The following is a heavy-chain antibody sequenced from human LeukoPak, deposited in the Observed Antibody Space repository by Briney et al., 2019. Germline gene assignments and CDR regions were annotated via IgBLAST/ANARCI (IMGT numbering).Heavy chain of an antibody. D-gene: IGHD3-10*01. CDR2: ISYDGSNK. V-gene: IGHV3-30*18. J-gene: IGHJ6*03. CDR3: AKAVTSDYHALYYNYYMDV. CDR1: GFTFRSYA. Sequence: GGSLRLSCAASGFTFRSYAMHWVRQAPGKGLEWVAVISYDGSNKYFGDSVKGRFTISRDNSKNTLYLQMDSLRAEDTAIYYCAKAVTSDYHALYYNYYMDVWGKGTTVTVSS.